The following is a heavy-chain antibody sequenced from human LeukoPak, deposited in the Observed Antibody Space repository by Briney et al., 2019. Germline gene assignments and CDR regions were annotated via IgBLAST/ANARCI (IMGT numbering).Heavy chain of an antibody. V-gene: IGHV3-48*01. Sequence: PGGSLRLSCAASGFTFSSYSMNWVRQAPGKGLEWVSYISSSSSTIYYADSVKGRFTISRDNTKNSLYLQMNSLRAEDTAVYYCARGWEAPIDPWGQGTLVTVSS. CDR3: ARGWEAPIDP. CDR1: GFTFSSYS. CDR2: ISSSSSTI. J-gene: IGHJ5*02. D-gene: IGHD1-26*01.